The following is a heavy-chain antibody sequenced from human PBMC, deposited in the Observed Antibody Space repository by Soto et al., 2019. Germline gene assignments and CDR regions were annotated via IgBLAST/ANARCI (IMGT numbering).Heavy chain of an antibody. Sequence: SETLSLTCVVSGGSISSSSYYWDWIRQPPGKGLEWIGTIYYSGTSNYNPSLTGRVTISVDTSKNQFSLKLTSVTAADTAVYYCARGVAGSGFDLWGQGTLVTVSS. CDR1: GGSISSSSYY. CDR3: ARGVAGSGFDL. J-gene: IGHJ4*02. V-gene: IGHV4-39*01. D-gene: IGHD6-19*01. CDR2: IYYSGTS.